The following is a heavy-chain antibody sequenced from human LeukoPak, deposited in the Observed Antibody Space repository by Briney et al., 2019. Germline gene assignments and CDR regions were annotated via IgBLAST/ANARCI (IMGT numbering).Heavy chain of an antibody. Sequence: GGSLRLSCTASGFSFSSYAMSWVRQAPGKGLEWVSAISGSGGSTYYADSVKGRFTISRDNSKNTLYLQMNSLRAEDTAVYYCARSRASVRFLEWLLSTDAFDIWGQGTLVTVSS. CDR3: ARSRASVRFLEWLLSTDAFDI. V-gene: IGHV3-23*01. CDR2: ISGSGGST. J-gene: IGHJ4*02. CDR1: GFSFSSYA. D-gene: IGHD3-3*01.